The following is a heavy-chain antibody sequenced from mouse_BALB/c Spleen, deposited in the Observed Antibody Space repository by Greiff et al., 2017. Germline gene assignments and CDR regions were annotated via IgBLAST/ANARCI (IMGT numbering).Heavy chain of an antibody. CDR1: GYTFSSYW. CDR3: ARVDSDYSDAMDY. Sequence: VQLQQSGAELMKPGASVKISCKATGYTFSSYWIEWVKQRPGHGLEWIGEILPGSGSTNYNEKFKGKATFTADTSSNTAYMQLSSLTSEDSAVYYCARVDSDYSDAMDYWGQGTSVTVSS. V-gene: IGHV1-9*01. J-gene: IGHJ4*01. CDR2: ILPGSGST. D-gene: IGHD2-12*01.